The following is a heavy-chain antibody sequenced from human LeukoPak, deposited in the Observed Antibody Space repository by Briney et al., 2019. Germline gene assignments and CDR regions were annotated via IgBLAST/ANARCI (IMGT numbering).Heavy chain of an antibody. D-gene: IGHD6-6*01. Sequence: ASVKVSCKASGYSFTSYYMHWVRQDPGQGLEWMGIINPSGDSTSYAQKFQGRVTMTRDMSTSTDYMELSSLRSEDTAVYYCARAMSIAARLQTIFDYWGQGTLVTVSS. J-gene: IGHJ4*02. CDR1: GYSFTSYY. CDR2: INPSGDST. CDR3: ARAMSIAARLQTIFDY. V-gene: IGHV1-46*01.